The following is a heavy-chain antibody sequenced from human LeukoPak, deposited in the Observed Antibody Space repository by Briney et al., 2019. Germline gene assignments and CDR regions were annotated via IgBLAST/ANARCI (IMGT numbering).Heavy chain of an antibody. CDR1: GFTFDDYA. CDR2: ISWDGGSS. CDR3: ARESAAAVGLPGFDN. D-gene: IGHD6-13*01. J-gene: IGHJ4*02. V-gene: IGHV3-43D*03. Sequence: GGSLRLSCAASGFTFDDYAMHWVRQAPGKGLEWVSLISWDGGSSYYADSVKGRFTISRDNSKNTLYLQMNSLRVEDTAVYYCARESAAAVGLPGFDNWGQGTLVTVSS.